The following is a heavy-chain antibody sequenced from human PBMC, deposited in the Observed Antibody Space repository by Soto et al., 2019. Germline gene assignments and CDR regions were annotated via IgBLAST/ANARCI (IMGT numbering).Heavy chain of an antibody. J-gene: IGHJ6*02. CDR1: GDTFTNYA. Sequence: SVKVSCKASGDTFTNYAFSWVRQAPGQGLEWMGGIIPIFGTPDYAQKFQGRVTITADESTRPAFMERSSLRSDDTAVYYCARERSVGYCITTTCPKPFYYYAMDVWGQGTTVTVSS. CDR2: IIPIFGTP. V-gene: IGHV1-69*13. CDR3: ARERSVGYCITTTCPKPFYYYAMDV. D-gene: IGHD2-2*01.